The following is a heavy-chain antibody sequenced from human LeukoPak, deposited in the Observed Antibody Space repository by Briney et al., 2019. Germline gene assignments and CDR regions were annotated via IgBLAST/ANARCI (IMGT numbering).Heavy chain of an antibody. D-gene: IGHD5-18*01. V-gene: IGHV4-31*03. CDR2: IYYSGTT. CDR3: ARGTTDGYSYGIFDY. Sequence: SETLSLTCTVSGGSISSGGFYWSWIRQHPGKGLEWLGYIYYSGTTYYNPSLKSRVTFSVDTSKNQFSLKLNPVTAADTALYYCARGTTDGYSYGIFDYWGQGTLVTVSS. CDR1: GGSISSGGFY. J-gene: IGHJ4*02.